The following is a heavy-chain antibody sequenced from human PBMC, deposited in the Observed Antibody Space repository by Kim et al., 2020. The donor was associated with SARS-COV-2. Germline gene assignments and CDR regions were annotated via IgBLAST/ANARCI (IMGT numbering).Heavy chain of an antibody. CDR2: IIPIFGTA. V-gene: IGHV1-69*13. CDR3: ARAAHSNHESFDY. D-gene: IGHD4-4*01. Sequence: SVKVSCKASGGTFSGYAISWVRQAPGQGLEWMGGIIPIFGTANYAQKFQGRVTITADESTSTAYMELSSLRSEDTAVYYCARAAHSNHESFDYWGQGTLVTVSS. CDR1: GGTFSGYA. J-gene: IGHJ4*02.